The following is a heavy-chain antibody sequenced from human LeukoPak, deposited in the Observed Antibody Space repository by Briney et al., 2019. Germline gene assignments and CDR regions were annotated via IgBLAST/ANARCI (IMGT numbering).Heavy chain of an antibody. CDR1: GFTVSRNY. CDR2: IYSGGST. V-gene: IGHV3-53*01. Sequence: PGGSPRLSCAASGFTVSRNYMNWVRQTPGKGLEWVSVIYSGGSTYYADSVKGRFTISRDTSKNTLYLQMNSLRAEDTAVYYCARVVTPWANFDCWGQGTLVTVSS. D-gene: IGHD2-21*02. CDR3: ARVVTPWANFDC. J-gene: IGHJ4*02.